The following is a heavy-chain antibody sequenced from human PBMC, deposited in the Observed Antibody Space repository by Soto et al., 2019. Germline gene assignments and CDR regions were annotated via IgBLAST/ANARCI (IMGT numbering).Heavy chain of an antibody. Sequence: GGSLRLSCAASGFTFSSYWMSWVRQAPGKGLEWVANIKQDGSEKYYVDSVKGRFTISRDNAKNSLYLQMNSLRAEDTAVYYCAREDPGIAAAPNWFDPWGQGTLVTVSS. J-gene: IGHJ5*02. CDR2: IKQDGSEK. CDR1: GFTFSSYW. V-gene: IGHV3-7*01. CDR3: AREDPGIAAAPNWFDP. D-gene: IGHD6-13*01.